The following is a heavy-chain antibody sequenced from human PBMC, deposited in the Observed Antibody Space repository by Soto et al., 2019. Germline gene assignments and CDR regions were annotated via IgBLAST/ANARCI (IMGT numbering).Heavy chain of an antibody. CDR1: GDSISSYY. J-gene: IGHJ4*02. Sequence: QVQLQESGPGLVKPSETLSLTCTVFGDSISSYYWSWIRQPPGKGLEWIGYINDSGNTNYNPSLKSRVTMSLDTSKNQFSLKLSSVTAADTAVYYCARQRDQYCYISSCHNPYYFDYWGQGTLVTVSS. CDR3: ARQRDQYCYISSCHNPYYFDY. V-gene: IGHV4-59*08. D-gene: IGHD2-2*01. CDR2: INDSGNT.